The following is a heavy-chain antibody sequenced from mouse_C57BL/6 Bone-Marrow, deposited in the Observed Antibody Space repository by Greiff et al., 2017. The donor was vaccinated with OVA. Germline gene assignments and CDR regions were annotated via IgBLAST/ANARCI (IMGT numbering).Heavy chain of an antibody. CDR1: GYTFTDYE. D-gene: IGHD2-5*01. Sequence: VQVVESGAELVRPGASVTLSCKASGYTFTDYEMHWVKQTPVHGLEWIGAIDPETGGTAYNHKFKGKAILTADKSSSTAYMELRSLTSEDSAVYYCTRGYSNYYAMDYWGQGTSVTVSS. J-gene: IGHJ4*01. CDR3: TRGYSNYYAMDY. V-gene: IGHV1-15*01. CDR2: IDPETGGT.